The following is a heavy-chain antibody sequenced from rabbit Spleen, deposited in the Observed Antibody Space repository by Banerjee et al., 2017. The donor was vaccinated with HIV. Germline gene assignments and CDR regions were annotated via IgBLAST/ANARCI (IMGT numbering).Heavy chain of an antibody. CDR3: ARDTSSSFSSYGMDL. D-gene: IGHD1-1*01. CDR2: INTATGKD. V-gene: IGHV1S45*01. J-gene: IGHJ6*01. CDR1: GFSFSNKAV. Sequence: QEQLVESGGGLVQPEGSLKLSCTASGFSFSNKAVMCWVRQAPGKGLEWIGCINTATGKDVYASWAKGRFTISTTSSTTVTLQMTSLTAADTATYFCARDTSSSFSSYGMDLWGPGTLVTVS.